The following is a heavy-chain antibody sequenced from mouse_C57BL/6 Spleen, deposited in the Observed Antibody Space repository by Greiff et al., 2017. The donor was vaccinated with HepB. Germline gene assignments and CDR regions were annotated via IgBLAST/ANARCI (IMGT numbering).Heavy chain of an antibody. CDR1: GYTFTSYW. V-gene: IGHV1-50*01. Sequence: QVQLQQPGAELVKPGASVKLSCKASGYTFTSYWMQWVKQRPGQGLEWIGEIDPSDSYTNYNQKFKGKATLTVDTSSSTAYMQLSSLTSEDSAVYYCARTGAGSSRFAYWGQGTLVTVSA. CDR2: IDPSDSYT. CDR3: ARTGAGSSRFAY. J-gene: IGHJ3*01. D-gene: IGHD1-3*01.